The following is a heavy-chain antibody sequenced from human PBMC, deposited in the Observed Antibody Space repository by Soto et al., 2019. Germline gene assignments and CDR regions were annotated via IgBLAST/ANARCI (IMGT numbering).Heavy chain of an antibody. CDR2: IHYSGNT. V-gene: IGHV4-59*08. D-gene: IGHD6-6*01. Sequence: PSETLSLTCTVSGGSISNYYWSWIRQPPGKGLEWIGYIHYSGNTKYNPSLKSRVTISADTSKNQFSLKLSSVTAADTAVYYCARLYSSSPDYYYYYYMDVWGKGTTVTVSS. CDR1: GGSISNYY. J-gene: IGHJ6*03. CDR3: ARLYSSSPDYYYYYYMDV.